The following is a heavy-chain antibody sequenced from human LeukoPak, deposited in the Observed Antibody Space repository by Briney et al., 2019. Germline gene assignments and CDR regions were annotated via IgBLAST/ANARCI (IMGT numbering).Heavy chain of an antibody. CDR1: SGSVSSGSYY. CDR2: IYYSGST. D-gene: IGHD4-11*01. Sequence: PSETLSLTCTVSSGSVSSGSYYWSWIRQPPGKGLEWIGYIYYSGSTNYNPSLKSRVTISVDTSKNQFSLKLSSVTAADTAVYYCARDTRSNYYYYYYGMDVWGQGTTVTVPS. V-gene: IGHV4-61*01. CDR3: ARDTRSNYYYYYYGMDV. J-gene: IGHJ6*02.